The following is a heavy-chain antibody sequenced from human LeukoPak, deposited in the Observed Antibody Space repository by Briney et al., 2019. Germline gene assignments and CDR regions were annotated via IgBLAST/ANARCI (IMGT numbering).Heavy chain of an antibody. CDR2: ISVYNGNT. CDR3: ARDHGGDCFDY. D-gene: IGHD4-23*01. Sequence: GASVKVSCKASGYSFTNYGISWVRQAPGQGLEWMGWISVYNGNTNYAQMFQGRVTMTTDTSTSTAYMELSSLRSEDTAVYYCARDHGGDCFDYWGQGTLVTVSS. J-gene: IGHJ4*02. V-gene: IGHV1-18*01. CDR1: GYSFTNYG.